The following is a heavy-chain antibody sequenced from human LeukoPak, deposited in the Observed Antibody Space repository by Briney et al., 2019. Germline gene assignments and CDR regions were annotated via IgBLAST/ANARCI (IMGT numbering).Heavy chain of an antibody. CDR1: GFTFSSYW. Sequence: PGGSLRLSCAASGFTFSSYWMSWVRQAPGKGLEWVANIKQDGSEKYYVDSVKGRFTISRDNAKNSLYLQMNSLRAEDTAVYYCARVGGGDTLDAFDIWGQGTMVTVSS. V-gene: IGHV3-7*01. CDR2: IKQDGSEK. J-gene: IGHJ3*02. CDR3: ARVGGGDTLDAFDI. D-gene: IGHD2-21*01.